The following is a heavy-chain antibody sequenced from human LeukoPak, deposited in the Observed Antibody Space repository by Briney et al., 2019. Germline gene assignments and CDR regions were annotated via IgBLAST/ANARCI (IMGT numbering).Heavy chain of an antibody. D-gene: IGHD3-22*01. J-gene: IGHJ4*02. V-gene: IGHV3-21*01. CDR1: GFSFSAYN. CDR2: ISPSGDHR. CDR3: ARDAAYFDSSGYYPDPLDY. Sequence: PGGSLRLSCAASGFSFSAYNINLVRQAPGKGLEWVSCISPSGDHRYYADSVRGRFTISRDNAKNSVYLQMNSLRAEDTAVYYCARDAAYFDSSGYYPDPLDYWGQGTLVSVSS.